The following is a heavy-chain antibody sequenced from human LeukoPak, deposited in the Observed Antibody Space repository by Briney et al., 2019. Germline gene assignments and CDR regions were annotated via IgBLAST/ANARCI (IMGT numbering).Heavy chain of an antibody. J-gene: IGHJ3*02. Sequence: SQTLSLTCAISGDSVSSNSAAWNWIRQSPSRGLEWLGRTYYRSKWYNDYAVSVKSRITINPDTSKNQFSLKLSSVTAADTAVYYCAIVTLDAFDIWGQGTMVTVSS. D-gene: IGHD3-16*01. V-gene: IGHV6-1*01. CDR2: TYYRSKWYN. CDR1: GDSVSSNSAA. CDR3: AIVTLDAFDI.